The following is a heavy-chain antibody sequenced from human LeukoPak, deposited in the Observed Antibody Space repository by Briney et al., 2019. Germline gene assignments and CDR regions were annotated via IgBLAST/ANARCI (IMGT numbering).Heavy chain of an antibody. Sequence: SETLSLTCTVYAGFISSYYWSWIRQPPGKGLEWIGYIYYSGSTNYHPFLKSRVTISVDTSKNQLSLKLSSVTAADTAVYYCARCGYYYYYYGMDVWGQGTTVTVSS. CDR1: AGFISSYY. V-gene: IGHV4-59*01. CDR2: IYYSGST. CDR3: ARCGYYYYYYGMDV. D-gene: IGHD2-21*01. J-gene: IGHJ6*02.